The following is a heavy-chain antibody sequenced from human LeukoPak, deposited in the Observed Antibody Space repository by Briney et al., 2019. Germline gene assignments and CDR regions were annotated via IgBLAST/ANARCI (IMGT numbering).Heavy chain of an antibody. J-gene: IGHJ4*02. V-gene: IGHV4-59*01. Sequence: SETLSLTCTVSGGSISNSYWSWIRQPPGKGLEWIGYIQYTGNTNYNPSLKSRVTISVDTSKRQSSLKLTSVTAADTAVYYCARSAVIRGVGYFDYWGQGTLVTVSS. D-gene: IGHD1-26*01. CDR3: ARSAVIRGVGYFDY. CDR2: IQYTGNT. CDR1: GGSISNSY.